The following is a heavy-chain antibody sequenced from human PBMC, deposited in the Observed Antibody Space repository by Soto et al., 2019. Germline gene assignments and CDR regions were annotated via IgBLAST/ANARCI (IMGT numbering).Heavy chain of an antibody. CDR2: ISYDGSNK. V-gene: IGHV3-30*01. Sequence: GGSLRLSCAASGFTFSSYAMHWVRQAPGKGLEWVAVISYDGSNKYYADSVKGRFTISRDNSKNTLYLQMNSLRAEDTAVFYCARVSSSGWYWGFGGDYWGQGTLVTVSS. CDR3: ARVSSSGWYWGFGGDY. J-gene: IGHJ4*02. CDR1: GFTFSSYA. D-gene: IGHD6-19*01.